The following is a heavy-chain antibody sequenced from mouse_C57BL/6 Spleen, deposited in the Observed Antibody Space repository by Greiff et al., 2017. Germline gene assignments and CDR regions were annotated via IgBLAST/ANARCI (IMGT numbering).Heavy chain of an antibody. V-gene: IGHV1-20*01. Sequence: EVQLQQSGPELVKPGDSVKISCKASGYSFTGYFMNWVMQSHGKSLEWIGRINPYNGDTFYNQKFKGKATLTVDKSSSTAHMELRSLTSEDSAVYYCASTTVVATYAMDYWGQGTSGTVSS. CDR2: INPYNGDT. CDR3: ASTTVVATYAMDY. J-gene: IGHJ4*01. D-gene: IGHD1-1*01. CDR1: GYSFTGYF.